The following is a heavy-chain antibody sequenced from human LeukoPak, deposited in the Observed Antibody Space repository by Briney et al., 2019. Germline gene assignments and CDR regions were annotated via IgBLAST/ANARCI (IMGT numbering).Heavy chain of an antibody. CDR3: ARSDYYDSSGYYSRPDYFDY. Sequence: PSETLTLTCTVSGDSISSYYWSWIRQPPGKGLEWIGYIYYSGSTNYNPSLKSRVTISVDTSKNQFSLKLSSVTAADTAVYYCARSDYYDSSGYYSRPDYFDYWGQGTLVTVSS. CDR1: GDSISSYY. D-gene: IGHD3-22*01. J-gene: IGHJ4*02. V-gene: IGHV4-59*01. CDR2: IYYSGST.